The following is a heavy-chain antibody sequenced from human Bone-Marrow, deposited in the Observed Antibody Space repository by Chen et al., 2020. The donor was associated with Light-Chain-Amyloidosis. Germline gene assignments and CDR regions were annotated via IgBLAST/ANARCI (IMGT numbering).Heavy chain of an antibody. CDR2: ISYDGSNK. V-gene: IGHV3-30*18. CDR3: AKGGYYDRTPDSFDI. J-gene: IGHJ3*02. Sequence: QVQLMESGGGVVQPGRSLRLSCAASGFTFSSYGMHWVRQAPGKGLEWVAVISYDGSNKYYADSVKGRFTISRDNSKNTLYLQMNSLRAEDTAVYYCAKGGYYDRTPDSFDIWGQGTMVTVSS. CDR1: GFTFSSYG. D-gene: IGHD3-22*01.